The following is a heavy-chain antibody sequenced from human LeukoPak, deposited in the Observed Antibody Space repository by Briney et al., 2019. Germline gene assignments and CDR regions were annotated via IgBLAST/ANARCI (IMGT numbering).Heavy chain of an antibody. Sequence: PGGSLRLSCVASGFTFSSYAMTWVRQAPGKGLEWVSAIGGSGGSTFYADSVKGRFTISRDNSKNTLYLEMNSLRAEDTAVYYCAKNLYCGGGSCYPSASGMDVWGQGTTVAVSS. CDR1: GFTFSSYA. CDR3: AKNLYCGGGSCYPSASGMDV. CDR2: IGGSGGST. J-gene: IGHJ6*02. V-gene: IGHV3-23*01. D-gene: IGHD2-15*01.